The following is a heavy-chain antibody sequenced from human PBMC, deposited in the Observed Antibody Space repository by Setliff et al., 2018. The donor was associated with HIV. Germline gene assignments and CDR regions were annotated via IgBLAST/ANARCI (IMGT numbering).Heavy chain of an antibody. D-gene: IGHD2-21*02. CDR1: GGSTTSSTYY. J-gene: IGHJ3*02. V-gene: IGHV4-39*01. Sequence: SETLSLTCTVSGGSTTSSTYYWGWIRQPPGRGLEWIGSVSYTGRTYYNPSLKSRVTISIDTSRNQFSLNLSSVTAADTAFYYCVRHNPTVVTDGYDIWGQGTKVTVSS. CDR2: VSYTGRT. CDR3: VRHNPTVVTDGYDI.